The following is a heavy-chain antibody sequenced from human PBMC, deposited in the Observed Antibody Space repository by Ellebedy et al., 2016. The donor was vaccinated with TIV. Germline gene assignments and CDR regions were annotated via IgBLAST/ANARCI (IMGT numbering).Heavy chain of an antibody. Sequence: MPSETLSLTCTVAGASISSAGYYWTWIRQHPGKGLEWIGYISYSGSTYYNPSLKSRVTMSVDTSKNQFSLILSSVTAADTAVYYCARDDCSGGSCYFYWGQGTLVTVSS. J-gene: IGHJ4*02. CDR2: ISYSGST. D-gene: IGHD2-15*01. V-gene: IGHV4-31*03. CDR1: GASISSAGYY. CDR3: ARDDCSGGSCYFY.